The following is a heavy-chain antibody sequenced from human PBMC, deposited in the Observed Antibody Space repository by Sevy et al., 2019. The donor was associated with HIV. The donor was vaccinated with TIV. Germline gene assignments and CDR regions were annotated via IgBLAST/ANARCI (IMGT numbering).Heavy chain of an antibody. CDR2: FDPEDGER. Sequence: ASVKVSCKVSGYTLNQLSMHWVRQAPGKGLEWMGSFDPEDGERFYAQKFQGRDTMTEDTSTDTAYMELSSLRSEDTAVYYCATTKDYYESSGCPFDYWGQGTLVTVSS. CDR1: GYTLNQLS. V-gene: IGHV1-24*01. CDR3: ATTKDYYESSGCPFDY. D-gene: IGHD3-22*01. J-gene: IGHJ4*02.